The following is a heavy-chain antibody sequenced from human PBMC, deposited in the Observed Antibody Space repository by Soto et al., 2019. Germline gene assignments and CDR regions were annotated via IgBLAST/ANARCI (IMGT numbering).Heavy chain of an antibody. V-gene: IGHV1-3*01. CDR2: INAGNGNT. D-gene: IGHD2-15*01. J-gene: IGHJ2*01. CDR3: ASAGYCSGGSCQRKYFDL. CDR1: GYTFTSYA. Sequence: QVQLVQSGAEVKKPGASVKVSCKASGYTFTSYAMHWVRQAPGQRLEWMGWINAGNGNTKYSQKFQGRVTITRDTSASTAYMELSSLRSEDTAVYYCASAGYCSGGSCQRKYFDLWGRGTLVTVSS.